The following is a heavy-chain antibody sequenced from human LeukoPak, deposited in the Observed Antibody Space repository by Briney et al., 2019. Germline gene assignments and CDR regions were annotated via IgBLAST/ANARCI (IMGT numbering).Heavy chain of an antibody. Sequence: ASVKVSCKASGYTFTSYDINWVRQATGQGLEWMGWMNPNSGNTGYAQKFQGRVTITRNTSISTAYMELSSLRSEDTAAYYCARGPLSTLAVADYNWFDPWGQGTLVTVSS. D-gene: IGHD6-19*01. CDR1: GYTFTSYD. J-gene: IGHJ5*02. CDR3: ARGPLSTLAVADYNWFDP. CDR2: MNPNSGNT. V-gene: IGHV1-8*03.